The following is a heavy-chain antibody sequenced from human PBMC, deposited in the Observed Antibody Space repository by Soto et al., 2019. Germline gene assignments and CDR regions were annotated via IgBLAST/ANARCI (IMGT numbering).Heavy chain of an antibody. Sequence: GGSLRLSCAASGFTFSSYAMSWVRQAPGKGLEWVSAISGSGGSTYYADSVKGRFTISRDNSKNTLDLQMNSLRAEDTAVYYCAKDKSFGNYDILTGYYGLDVWGQGTTVTVSS. J-gene: IGHJ6*02. D-gene: IGHD3-9*01. CDR1: GFTFSSYA. V-gene: IGHV3-23*01. CDR3: AKDKSFGNYDILTGYYGLDV. CDR2: ISGSGGST.